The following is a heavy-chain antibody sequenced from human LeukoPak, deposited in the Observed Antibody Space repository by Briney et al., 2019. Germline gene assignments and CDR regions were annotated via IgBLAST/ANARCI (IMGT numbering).Heavy chain of an antibody. CDR1: GFTFSSYA. Sequence: GGSLRLSCAASGFTFSSYAMSWVRQAPGKGLEWVAVISYNGSNKYYADSVKGRFTISRDNSKNTLYLQMNSLRAEDTAVYYCAREGYDFWSGPDAFDIWGQGTMVTVSS. CDR2: ISYNGSNK. CDR3: AREGYDFWSGPDAFDI. J-gene: IGHJ3*02. D-gene: IGHD3-3*01. V-gene: IGHV3-30-3*01.